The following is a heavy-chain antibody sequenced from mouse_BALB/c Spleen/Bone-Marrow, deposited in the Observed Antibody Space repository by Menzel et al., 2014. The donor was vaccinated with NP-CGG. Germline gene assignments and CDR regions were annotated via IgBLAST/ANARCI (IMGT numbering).Heavy chain of an antibody. V-gene: IGHV1-5*01. Sequence: EVKVEESGTVLARPGASVKMSCKASGYTFTSYWMHWVKQRPGQGLEWIGAIYPGNSDTSYNQKFKGKAKLTAVTSTSTAYMELSSLTNEDSAVYYCTREGLLRLRYFDYWGQGTTLTVSS. D-gene: IGHD1-2*01. CDR3: TREGLLRLRYFDY. CDR1: GYTFTSYW. J-gene: IGHJ2*01. CDR2: IYPGNSDT.